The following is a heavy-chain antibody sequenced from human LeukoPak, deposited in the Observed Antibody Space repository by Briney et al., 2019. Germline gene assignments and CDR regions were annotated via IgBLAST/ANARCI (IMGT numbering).Heavy chain of an antibody. Sequence: GGSLRLSCTVSGFTVSSNSMSWVRQAPGKGLEWVSFIYSAGSTHYSDSVKGRFTISIDNSKNTLYLQMNSLRAEDTAVYYCARRAGAYSHPYDYWGQGTLVTVSS. CDR2: IYSAGST. J-gene: IGHJ4*02. CDR1: GFTVSSNS. D-gene: IGHD4/OR15-4a*01. V-gene: IGHV3-53*01. CDR3: ARRAGAYSHPYDY.